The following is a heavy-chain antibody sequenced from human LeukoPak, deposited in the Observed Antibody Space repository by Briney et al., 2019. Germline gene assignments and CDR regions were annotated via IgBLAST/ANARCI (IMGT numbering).Heavy chain of an antibody. J-gene: IGHJ4*01. CDR1: GGSISGDY. CDR2: IHSSGST. D-gene: IGHD6-13*01. Sequence: SETLSLTCTVSGGSISGDYWSWIRQSPGKGLEWIAYIHSSGSTSYNPSLKSRVTISVDTSKNEFSLKLTSVNAADTAVYYCARDRPGGSSLDY. V-gene: IGHV4-59*01. CDR3: ARDRPGGSSLDY.